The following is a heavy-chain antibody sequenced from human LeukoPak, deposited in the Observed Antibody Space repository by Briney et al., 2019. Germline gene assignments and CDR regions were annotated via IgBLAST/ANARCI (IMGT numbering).Heavy chain of an antibody. V-gene: IGHV3-48*01. J-gene: IGHJ4*02. CDR1: GFTFSTYS. CDR2: ISTSSRTI. Sequence: SGGSLRLSCADSGFTFSTYSVNWVRHTPGKGLEWLSYISTSSRTIYYADSVKGGFTISRDNAKNSLYLQMDSLRAEDTAVYYCAGGESLGYWGQGTLVTVSS. CDR3: AGGESLGY. D-gene: IGHD2/OR15-2a*01.